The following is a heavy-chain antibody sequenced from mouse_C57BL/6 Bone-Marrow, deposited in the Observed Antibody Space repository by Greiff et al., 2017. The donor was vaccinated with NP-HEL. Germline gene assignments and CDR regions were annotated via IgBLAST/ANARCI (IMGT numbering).Heavy chain of an antibody. D-gene: IGHD2-3*01. CDR3: ARFDGYYGFAY. V-gene: IGHV1-63*01. Sequence: QVQLQQSGAELVRPGTSVKMSCKASGYTFTTYWIGWAKQRPGHGLEWIGDIYPGGGYTNYNEKFKGKATLTADKSSSTAYMQFSSLTAEDSAIYYCARFDGYYGFAYWGQGTLVTVSA. CDR1: GYTFTTYW. J-gene: IGHJ3*01. CDR2: IYPGGGYT.